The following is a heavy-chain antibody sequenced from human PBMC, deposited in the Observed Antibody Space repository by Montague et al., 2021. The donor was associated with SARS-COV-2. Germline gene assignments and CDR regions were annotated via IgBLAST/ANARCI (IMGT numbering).Heavy chain of an antibody. CDR1: GDSIRSSSYY. D-gene: IGHD6-19*01. CDR3: ARRVQPAFGSGAIDY. Sequence: SETLSLTCTVAGDSIRSSSYYWGWIRQPPGRGLEWIGSIYYDGSTYYNPSFKSRVTISVDTSKTQFSLKLSSVTAADTAVYSCARRVQPAFGSGAIDYWGQGTLVTVSS. J-gene: IGHJ4*02. V-gene: IGHV4-39*01. CDR2: IYYDGST.